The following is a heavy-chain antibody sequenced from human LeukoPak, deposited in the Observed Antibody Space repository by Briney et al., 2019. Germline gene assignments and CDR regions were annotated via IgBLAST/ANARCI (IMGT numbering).Heavy chain of an antibody. CDR1: GIAFSSYG. CDR2: ICYYGSNT. V-gene: IGHV3-33*03. CDR3: AKDGQNSNWNYMVYFDY. D-gene: IGHD1-7*01. J-gene: IGHJ4*02. Sequence: GRPLRLSCGALGIAFSSYGMHGFRKVPGKALEWLAVICYYGSNTYYADAVKGRFTISSDKSNNTLYLQMNSLRAEDTAVYYCAKDGQNSNWNYMVYFDYWGQGTLVTVSS.